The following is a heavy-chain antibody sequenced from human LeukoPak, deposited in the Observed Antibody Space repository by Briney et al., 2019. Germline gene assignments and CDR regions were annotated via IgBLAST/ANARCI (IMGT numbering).Heavy chain of an antibody. CDR1: GGSFTSGSYY. CDR3: ARDLDYYGSGSYYNGWFDP. J-gene: IGHJ5*02. V-gene: IGHV4-61*02. D-gene: IGHD3-10*01. CDR2: IYTSGST. Sequence: PSETLSLTCTVSGGSFTSGSYYWSWIRQPAGKGLEWIGRIYTSGSTNYNPSLKSQVTISVDTSKNQFSLKLSSVTAADTAVYYCARDLDYYGSGSYYNGWFDPWGQGTLVTVSS.